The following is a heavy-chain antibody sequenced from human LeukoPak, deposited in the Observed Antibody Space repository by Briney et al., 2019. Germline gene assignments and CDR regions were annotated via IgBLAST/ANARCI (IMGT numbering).Heavy chain of an antibody. Sequence: GGSLRLSCAASRFTFSSYGMHWVRQAPGKGLEWVACIQYDGSNEQYADSVKGRFTISRDNSKNTLYLQMNSLRAEDTAVYYCARDPNYYDSSGLCDYWGQGTLVTVSS. J-gene: IGHJ4*02. CDR2: IQYDGSNE. V-gene: IGHV3-30*02. CDR1: RFTFSSYG. D-gene: IGHD3-22*01. CDR3: ARDPNYYDSSGLCDY.